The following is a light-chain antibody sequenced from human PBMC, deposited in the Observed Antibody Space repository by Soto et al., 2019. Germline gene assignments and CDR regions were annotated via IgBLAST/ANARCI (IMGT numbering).Light chain of an antibody. CDR3: QQLNTLPFT. V-gene: IGKV1-5*01. CDR1: QTISRW. CDR2: TAS. Sequence: DIQMTQSPSTLSASVVDTVTITCRASQTISRWLAWYQQKPGKAPRLLIYTASTLQSGVPSRFSGSGSGTEFTLTISGLLPEDFATYHCQQLNTLPFTFGQGTRLEI. J-gene: IGKJ5*01.